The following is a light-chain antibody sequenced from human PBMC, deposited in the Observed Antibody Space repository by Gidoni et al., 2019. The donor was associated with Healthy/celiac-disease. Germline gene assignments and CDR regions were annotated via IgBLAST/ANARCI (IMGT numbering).Light chain of an antibody. Sequence: QSALTQPRSVAGSPGQSVTISCTGTSSDVGGYNYVSWYQQPPGKAPKPMIYDVSKRPSGVPDRFAGSKSGNTASLTISGLQAEDEADYYCCSYAGSYTSYVVFGGGPKLTVL. CDR3: CSYAGSYTSYVV. V-gene: IGLV2-11*01. CDR1: SSDVGGYNY. J-gene: IGLJ2*01. CDR2: DVS.